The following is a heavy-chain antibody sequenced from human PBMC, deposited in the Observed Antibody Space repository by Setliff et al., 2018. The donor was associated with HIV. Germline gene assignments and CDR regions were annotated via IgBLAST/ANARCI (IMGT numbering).Heavy chain of an antibody. CDR2: VYPGDSDT. Sequence: PGESLKISCQCSGFNFLAHWIGWVRQVPEKGLEWMGIVYPGDSDTRYNPSSEGQVTVSADKTITTAYLQLTSLKASDTAMYFCARLPYYVSGGVFDHWGKGTLVTVSS. CDR3: ARLPYYVSGGVFDH. J-gene: IGHJ4*02. CDR1: GFNFLAHW. D-gene: IGHD3-10*01. V-gene: IGHV5-51*01.